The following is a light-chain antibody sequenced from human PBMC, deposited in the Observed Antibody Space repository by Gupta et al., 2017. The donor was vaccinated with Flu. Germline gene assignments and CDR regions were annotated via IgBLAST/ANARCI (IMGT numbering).Light chain of an antibody. V-gene: IGKV3-20*01. Sequence: GTLSLSPGERATLSCRASQSVTSNYLAWYQQKPGQPPRLLIYGASSSATGIPDRFSGSGSGTDFILTISRLEPEDFAVYCCQQYGSSPATFGQGTKLDIK. CDR3: QQYGSSPAT. CDR2: GAS. J-gene: IGKJ2*01. CDR1: QSVTSNY.